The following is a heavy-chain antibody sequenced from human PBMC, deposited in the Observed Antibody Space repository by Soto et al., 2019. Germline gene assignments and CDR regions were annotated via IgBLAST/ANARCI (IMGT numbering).Heavy chain of an antibody. J-gene: IGHJ1*01. D-gene: IGHD2-8*01. Sequence: ASVKVSCKASGYTFTIDVMHWVRQAPGQRLEWMGWSNAGNGNTKYSKNFQGRVTITRDTSASTAYMEVSSLRSEDTAVYYCARGITSGHPQYFQHWGQGTLVTVSS. CDR2: SNAGNGNT. V-gene: IGHV1-3*01. CDR3: ARGITSGHPQYFQH. CDR1: GYTFTIDV.